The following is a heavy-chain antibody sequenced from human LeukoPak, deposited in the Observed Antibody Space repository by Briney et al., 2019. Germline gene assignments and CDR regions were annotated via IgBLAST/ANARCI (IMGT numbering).Heavy chain of an antibody. CDR1: GYTFTSYD. CDR3: ATVSSSSWYYFDY. CDR2: MNPKSGKT. D-gene: IGHD6-13*01. Sequence: ASVKVSCKASGYTFTSYDINWVRQATGQGLEWMGWMNPKSGKTGYAQKVQGRVTMTRNTSISTAYMELSSLRSEDTAVYYCATVSSSSWYYFDYWGQGTLVTVSS. J-gene: IGHJ4*02. V-gene: IGHV1-8*01.